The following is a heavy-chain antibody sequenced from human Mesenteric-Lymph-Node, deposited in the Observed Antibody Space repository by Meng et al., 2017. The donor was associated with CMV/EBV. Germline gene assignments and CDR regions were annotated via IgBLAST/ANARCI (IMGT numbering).Heavy chain of an antibody. V-gene: IGHV1-2*02. D-gene: IGHD3-22*01. CDR2: INPNSGGP. CDR3: ATSFYYDSSGYFYLDY. CDR1: GNTFTGYQ. Sequence: ASVKVSCKASGNTFTGYQMHWVRQAPGQGLEWMGWINPNSGGPNYAQKFQGRVTMTRATSLSTACMELTRLSSDDTAVYYCATSFYYDSSGYFYLDYWGPGTLVTVSS. J-gene: IGHJ4*02.